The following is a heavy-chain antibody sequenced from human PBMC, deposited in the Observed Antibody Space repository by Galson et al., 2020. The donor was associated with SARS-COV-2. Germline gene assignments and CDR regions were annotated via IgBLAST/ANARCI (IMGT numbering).Heavy chain of an antibody. Sequence: SETLSLTCAVYGGSFSGYYWSWIRQPPGKGLEWIGEINHSGSTNYNPSLKSRVTISVDTSKNQFSLKLSSVTAADTAVYYCARIIVVVPEYWYFDLWGRGTLVTVSS. J-gene: IGHJ2*01. CDR3: ARIIVVVPEYWYFDL. V-gene: IGHV4-34*01. CDR1: GGSFSGYY. CDR2: INHSGST. D-gene: IGHD2-2*01.